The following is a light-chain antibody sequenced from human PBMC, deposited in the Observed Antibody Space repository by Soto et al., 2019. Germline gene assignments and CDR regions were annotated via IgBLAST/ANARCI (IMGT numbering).Light chain of an antibody. J-gene: IGKJ5*01. Sequence: EIVLTQSPGTLSLSPGERATLSCRASQSVSSSYLAWYQQKPGQAPRLLIYGASSRATGIPDRFSGSGSGTDFTLTISRLEPEDFAVYYCQQYASSWITFGQGTRLEI. CDR3: QQYASSWIT. CDR2: GAS. V-gene: IGKV3-20*01. CDR1: QSVSSSY.